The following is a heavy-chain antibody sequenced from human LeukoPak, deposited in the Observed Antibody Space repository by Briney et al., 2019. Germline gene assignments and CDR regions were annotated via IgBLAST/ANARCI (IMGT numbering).Heavy chain of an antibody. CDR2: ISAYNGNT. CDR1: GYTFTSYG. J-gene: IGHJ4*02. Sequence: ASVKVSCKASGYTFTSYGICWVRQAPGQGLEWMGWISAYNGNTNYAQKLQGRVTMTTDTSTSTAYMELRSLRSDDTAVYYCARDSKRVYDSSGYYSLWGQGTLVTVSS. D-gene: IGHD3-22*01. V-gene: IGHV1-18*01. CDR3: ARDSKRVYDSSGYYSL.